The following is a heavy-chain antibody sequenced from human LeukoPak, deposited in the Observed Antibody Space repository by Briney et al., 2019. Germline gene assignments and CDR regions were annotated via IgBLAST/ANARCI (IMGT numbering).Heavy chain of an antibody. CDR3: ARRSRLRYFAFDP. V-gene: IGHV4-59*08. D-gene: IGHD3-9*01. CDR1: GGSISSYY. Sequence: SETLSLTCTVSGGSISSYYWSWIRQPPGKGLEWIGYIYYSGSTNYNPSLKSRVTISVDTSKNQFSLKLSSVTAADTAVYYCARRSRLRYFAFDPWGQGTLVTVSS. J-gene: IGHJ5*02. CDR2: IYYSGST.